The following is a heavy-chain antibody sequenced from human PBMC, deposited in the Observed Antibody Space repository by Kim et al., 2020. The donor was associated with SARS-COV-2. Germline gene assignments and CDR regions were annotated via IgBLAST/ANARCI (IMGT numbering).Heavy chain of an antibody. Sequence: GGSLRLSCAASGFTFSDAWMSWVRQAPGKGLEWVGRIKRKSDGETTDYAGPVEGRSTISRDDSKNTLYLEMNNLKTEDTAEYYCATWTGVFWGQGTLVTVSS. J-gene: IGHJ4*02. D-gene: IGHD2-8*01. V-gene: IGHV3-15*01. CDR2: IKRKSDGETT. CDR3: ATWTGVF. CDR1: GFTFSDAW.